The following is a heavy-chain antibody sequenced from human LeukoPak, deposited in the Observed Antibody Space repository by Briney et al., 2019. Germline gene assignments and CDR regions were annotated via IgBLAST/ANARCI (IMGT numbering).Heavy chain of an antibody. Sequence: PGGSLRLSCAASGFTFSSYGMHWVRQAPGKGLEWVAVISYDGSNKYYADSVKGRFTISRDNSKNTLYLQMSSLRAEDTAVYYCVKDGSGSYYTYYFYYWGQGTLVTVSS. J-gene: IGHJ4*02. V-gene: IGHV3-30*18. CDR2: ISYDGSNK. CDR1: GFTFSSYG. CDR3: VKDGSGSYYTYYFYY. D-gene: IGHD3-10*01.